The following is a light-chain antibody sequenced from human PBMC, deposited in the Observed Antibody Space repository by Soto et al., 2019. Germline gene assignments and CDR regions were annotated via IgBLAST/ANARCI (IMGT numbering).Light chain of an antibody. CDR2: RAS. CDR3: QQTFTMGT. J-gene: IGKJ1*01. CDR1: QSISNY. V-gene: IGKV1-39*01. Sequence: IRLTQSPSSLSASVGDRVTITCRTSQSISNYLSWYLQKPGTAPKLLIYRASTLQSGVPSRFSGSGSGSEFSLTISGLKLEDFGTYFCQQTFTMGTFGPGTRVQIK.